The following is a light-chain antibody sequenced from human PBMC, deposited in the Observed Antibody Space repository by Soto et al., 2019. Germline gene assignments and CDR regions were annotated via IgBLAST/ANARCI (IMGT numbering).Light chain of an antibody. V-gene: IGKV3-20*01. J-gene: IGKJ3*01. CDR1: QSVSSNN. CDR2: GAS. Sequence: EIVLTQSPGTLSLSPGERATLSCRASQSVSSNNLAWYQQRPGQAPRVVIYGASTRATGIPERFSGSGSGTDFTLTISRREPEDFAVYYCQQYGRSPCTFGPGTKVDIK. CDR3: QQYGRSPCT.